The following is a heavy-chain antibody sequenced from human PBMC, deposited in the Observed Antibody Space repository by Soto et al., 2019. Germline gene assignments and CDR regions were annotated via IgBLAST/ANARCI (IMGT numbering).Heavy chain of an antibody. V-gene: IGHV4-30-2*01. J-gene: IGHJ2*01. Sequence: LSLTCAVSGGSISSGGYSWSWIRQPPGKGLEWIGYLYHSGTTYYNPSLKSRVTISGGRSRNQFSLRLSSLTAADTAVYYCARVVDTAMAPPTGYFDLWGRGTLVTVSS. CDR2: LYHSGTT. D-gene: IGHD5-18*01. CDR3: ARVVDTAMAPPTGYFDL. CDR1: GGSISSGGYS.